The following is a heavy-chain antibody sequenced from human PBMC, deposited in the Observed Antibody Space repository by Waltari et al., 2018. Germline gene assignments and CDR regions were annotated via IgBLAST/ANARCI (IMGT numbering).Heavy chain of an antibody. CDR1: GFAFSCYA. CDR2: FTGGGGGT. Sequence: EVQLVESGGGLVQPGGFLRLSCAASGFAFSCYAMSWVRQAPGKGLEGVSGFTGGGGGTYYADSLKGRFTISRDNSRNTLYLQMNSLRVEDTAIYYCAKVREVRDYFDYWGQGTLVTVSS. D-gene: IGHD1-26*01. J-gene: IGHJ4*02. CDR3: AKVREVRDYFDY. V-gene: IGHV3-23*04.